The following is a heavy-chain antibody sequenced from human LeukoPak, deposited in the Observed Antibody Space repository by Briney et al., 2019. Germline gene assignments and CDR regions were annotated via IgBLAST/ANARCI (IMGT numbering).Heavy chain of an antibody. V-gene: IGHV1-69*13. CDR1: GGTFSSYA. D-gene: IGHD1-1*01. Sequence: SVKVSCKAPGGTFSSYAISWVRQAPGQGLEWMGGTIPIFGTANYAQKFQGRVTITADESTSTAYMELSSPRTEDTAVYYCARVEVDWNDGYNWFDPWGQGTLVAVSS. CDR2: TIPIFGTA. CDR3: ARVEVDWNDGYNWFDP. J-gene: IGHJ5*02.